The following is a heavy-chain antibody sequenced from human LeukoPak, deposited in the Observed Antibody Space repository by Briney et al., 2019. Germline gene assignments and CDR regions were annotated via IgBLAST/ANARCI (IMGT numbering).Heavy chain of an antibody. CDR1: GFTFSSYG. CDR2: ISSSSSYI. CDR3: ARDQGDYYGMDV. V-gene: IGHV3-21*01. J-gene: IGHJ6*02. Sequence: GGSLRLSCAASGFTFSSYGMNWVRQAPGKGLEWVSSISSSSSYIYYADSVKGRFTISRDNAKNSLYLQMNSLRAEDTAVYYCARDQGDYYGMDVWGQGTTVTVSS.